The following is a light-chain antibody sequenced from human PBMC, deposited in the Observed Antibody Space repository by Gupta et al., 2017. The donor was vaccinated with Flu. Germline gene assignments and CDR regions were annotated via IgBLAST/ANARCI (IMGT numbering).Light chain of an antibody. Sequence: DIVMTQSPLSLPVSPGESASISCRSSQSLLNSNGKNYLDWYLQKPGQSPQLLIYLGSTRASGVPDRFSGSGSGTDFTLKISRVEAEDVGVYYCMQVQQTPLTFGGGTKVEIK. CDR1: QSLLNSNGKNY. J-gene: IGKJ4*01. CDR2: LGS. V-gene: IGKV2-28*01. CDR3: MQVQQTPLT.